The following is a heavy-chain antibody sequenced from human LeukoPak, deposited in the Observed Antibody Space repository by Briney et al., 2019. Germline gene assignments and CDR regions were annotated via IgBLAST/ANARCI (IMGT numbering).Heavy chain of an antibody. J-gene: IGHJ4*02. V-gene: IGHV4-59*08. D-gene: IGHD3-3*01. CDR2: IYYSGST. CDR1: GGSISSYY. Sequence: SETLSLTCTVSGGSISSYYWSWIRQPPGKGLEWIGYIYYSGSTNYNPSLKSRVTISVDTSKNQFSLKLSSVTAADTAVYYCARGRITIFGVVIMWDYWGQGTLVTVSS. CDR3: ARGRITIFGVVIMWDY.